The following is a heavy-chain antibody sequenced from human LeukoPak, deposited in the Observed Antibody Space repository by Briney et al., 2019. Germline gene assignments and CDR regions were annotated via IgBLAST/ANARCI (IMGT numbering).Heavy chain of an antibody. J-gene: IGHJ4*02. CDR1: GYSFTTYW. CDR2: IYPGDSAT. V-gene: IGHV5-51*01. Sequence: GESLKTSCKASGYSFTTYWIGWVRQMPGKGLGWMGMIYPGDSATRYSPSFQGQVTISVDKSISTAYLQWSSLKASDSAMYYCARHPAAVDYWGQGSLVTVSS. CDR3: ARHPAAVDY. D-gene: IGHD6-13*01.